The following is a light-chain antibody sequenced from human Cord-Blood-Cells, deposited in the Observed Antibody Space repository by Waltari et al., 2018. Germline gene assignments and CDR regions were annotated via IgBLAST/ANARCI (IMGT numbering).Light chain of an antibody. V-gene: IGLV1-44*01. J-gene: IGLJ3*02. CDR1: SVHIGSNH. CDR3: AAWDDSLNGPV. Sequence: QSVLTQTPSASGTPGQRVTLSCSGSSVHIGSNHVNCYQQVQGTAPKLLIYSNNQRPSGVPDRFSGSKSGTSASLAISGLQSEDEADYYCAAWDDSLNGPVFGGGTKLTVL. CDR2: SNN.